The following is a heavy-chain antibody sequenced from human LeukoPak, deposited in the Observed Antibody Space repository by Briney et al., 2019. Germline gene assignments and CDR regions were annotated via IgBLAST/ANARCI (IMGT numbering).Heavy chain of an antibody. CDR1: GFTFNSYD. Sequence: GGSLRLSCAASGFTFNSYDMHWVRLSIGGGREWVSGIGPGGETHYPDSVKGRFTISREDAKNSLYLQMNSLRAADTAVYYCTRGHCSSNRCPTGDYYNYGLDVWGQGTTVTVSS. V-gene: IGHV3-13*01. CDR3: TRGHCSSNRCPTGDYYNYGLDV. J-gene: IGHJ6*02. D-gene: IGHD2-2*01. CDR2: IGPGGET.